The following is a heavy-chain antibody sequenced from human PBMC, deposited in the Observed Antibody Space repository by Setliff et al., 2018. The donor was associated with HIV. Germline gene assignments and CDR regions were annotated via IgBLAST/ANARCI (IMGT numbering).Heavy chain of an antibody. CDR1: SYSVTSGYY. CDR3: ATVGYCSSTNCYWGRPSYGMGV. J-gene: IGHJ6*02. Sequence: LSLTCTVSSYSVTSGYYWAWIRQPPGKGLEWIGNMYPSGSSYFSPTLQSRATMSADTSKKQFFLKLSSVTAADTAVYYCATVGYCSSTNCYWGRPSYGMGVWGQGTAVTVSS. CDR2: MYPSGSS. D-gene: IGHD2-2*01. V-gene: IGHV4-38-2*02.